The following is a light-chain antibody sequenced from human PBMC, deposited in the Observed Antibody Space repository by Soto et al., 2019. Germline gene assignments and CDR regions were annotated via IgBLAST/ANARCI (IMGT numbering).Light chain of an antibody. CDR1: QSVSSSY. J-gene: IGKJ4*01. CDR3: QPYNNWPLT. CDR2: DTS. Sequence: IVLTQSPCTLSFPPGERATLSCRASQSVSSSYLAWYQQKPGQAPRLLIYDTSTRATGVPARFSGSRSGPEFTLTINSLQSEEFAIYYCQPYNNWPLTFGGGTKVHI. V-gene: IGKV3-15*01.